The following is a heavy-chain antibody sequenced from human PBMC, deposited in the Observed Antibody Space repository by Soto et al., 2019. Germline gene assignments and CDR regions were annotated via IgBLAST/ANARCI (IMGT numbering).Heavy chain of an antibody. D-gene: IGHD4-17*01. J-gene: IGHJ6*02. Sequence: GGSLRLSCAASGFTFSSYSMNWVRQAPGKGLEWVSYISSSSSTIYYADSVKGRFTISRDNAKNSLYLQMNSLRDEDTGVYYCARDRKGLGDYGEEDFYYYDMDVWGLGTTVTVSS. CDR1: GFTFSSYS. CDR2: ISSSSSTI. CDR3: ARDRKGLGDYGEEDFYYYDMDV. V-gene: IGHV3-48*02.